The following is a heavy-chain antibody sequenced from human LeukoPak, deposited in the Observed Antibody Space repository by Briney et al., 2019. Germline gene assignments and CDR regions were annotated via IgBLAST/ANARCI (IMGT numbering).Heavy chain of an antibody. CDR1: GFTFSSYG. CDR2: ISHDGNNK. Sequence: SGGSLRLPCAASGFTFSSYGMHWVRQAPGKGLEWVAYISHDGNNKYYADPVKGRFTISRDNSNNTLYLQMNSPRAEDTAVYYCARGAYSYGFESYFDYWGQEPWSPSPQ. J-gene: IGHJ4*01. V-gene: IGHV3-30*03. D-gene: IGHD5-18*01. CDR3: ARGAYSYGFESYFDY.